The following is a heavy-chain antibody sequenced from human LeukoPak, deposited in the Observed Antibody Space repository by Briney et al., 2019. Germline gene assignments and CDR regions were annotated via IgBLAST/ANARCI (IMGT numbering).Heavy chain of an antibody. D-gene: IGHD4-23*01. V-gene: IGHV3-30-3*01. J-gene: IGHJ4*02. CDR3: ARDGGPGFFDY. CDR2: ISYDGSNK. Sequence: GRSLRLSCAASGFTFSSYAMHWVRQAPGKGLEWVAVISYDGSNKYYADSVKGRFTISRDNSKNTLYLQMNSLRAEDTAVYYCARDGGPGFFDYWGQGTLVTVSS. CDR1: GFTFSSYA.